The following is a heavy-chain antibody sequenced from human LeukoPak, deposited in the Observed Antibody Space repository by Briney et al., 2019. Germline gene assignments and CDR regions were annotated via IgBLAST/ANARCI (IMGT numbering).Heavy chain of an antibody. V-gene: IGHV3-21*01. J-gene: IGHJ4*02. D-gene: IGHD6-13*01. CDR3: ARDLTQLALFDY. CDR2: ISSTGTYT. Sequence: PGGSLRLSCAASGFTFSSYSMNWVRQAPGKGLEWVSSISSTGTYTYYADSVKGRFTLSRDSSKNTLFLQMNSLRPEDTAVYFRARDLTQLALFDYWGQGTLVTVSS. CDR1: GFTFSSYS.